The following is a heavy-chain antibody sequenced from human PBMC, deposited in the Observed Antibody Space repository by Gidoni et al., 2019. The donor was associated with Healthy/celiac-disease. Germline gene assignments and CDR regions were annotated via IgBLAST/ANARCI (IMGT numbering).Heavy chain of an antibody. J-gene: IGHJ4*02. CDR1: GFTFSSYW. Sequence: EVQLVESGGGLVQTRGSRRLSCAASGFTFSSYWMSWVRQAPGKGLEWVANIKQDGCAKYYVDSVKGRFTISRDNAKNSLYLQMNSLRAEDTAVYYCARVGATHIDYWGQGTLVTVSS. V-gene: IGHV3-7*01. CDR3: ARVGATHIDY. D-gene: IGHD1-26*01. CDR2: IKQDGCAK.